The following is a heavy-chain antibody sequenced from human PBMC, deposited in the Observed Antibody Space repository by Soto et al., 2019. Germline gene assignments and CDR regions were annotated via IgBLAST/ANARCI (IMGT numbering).Heavy chain of an antibody. D-gene: IGHD4-17*01. CDR1: GGSVSNKTYY. CDR3: ARTTAVPNTLRSRYFFDY. Sequence: PSATLSLTCSVSGGSVSNKTYYWSWIRQPPGTRLEWIGYVYYSGTTNYNPSLKSRVTISVDLSKNQFSLRLSSVTTADTALYYCARTTAVPNTLRSRYFFDYWGQGTLVTVSS. V-gene: IGHV4-61*01. CDR2: VYYSGTT. J-gene: IGHJ4*02.